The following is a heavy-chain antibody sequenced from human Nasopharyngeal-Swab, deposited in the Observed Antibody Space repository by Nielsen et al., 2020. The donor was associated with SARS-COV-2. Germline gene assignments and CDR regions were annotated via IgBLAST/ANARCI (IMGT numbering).Heavy chain of an antibody. CDR3: ARDSIAFGGPEGDY. V-gene: IGHV1-18*01. Sequence: ASVKVSCKTSGYTFTSYAISWVRQAPAQGLEWLGSISVHNGYTNYPQKLQGRVTMTTDTSTTTASMELRSLRSADTAVYYCARDSIAFGGPEGDYWGQGTLVTVSS. D-gene: IGHD3-16*01. CDR2: ISVHNGYT. J-gene: IGHJ4*02. CDR1: GYTFTSYA.